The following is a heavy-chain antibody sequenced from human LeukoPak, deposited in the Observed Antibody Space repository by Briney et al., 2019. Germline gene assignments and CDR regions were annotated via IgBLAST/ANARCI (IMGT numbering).Heavy chain of an antibody. Sequence: PGGSLRLSCAASGFTFSSYWMSWVRQAPGKGLEWVANIKHDGSERYYVDSVKGRFTISRDDAKKSLYLQMNSLRAEDTALHYCARDPGRVAVPATGSFDLWGQGTMVTVS. J-gene: IGHJ3*01. D-gene: IGHD2-2*01. CDR2: IKHDGSER. V-gene: IGHV3-7*03. CDR3: ARDPGRVAVPATGSFDL. CDR1: GFTFSSYW.